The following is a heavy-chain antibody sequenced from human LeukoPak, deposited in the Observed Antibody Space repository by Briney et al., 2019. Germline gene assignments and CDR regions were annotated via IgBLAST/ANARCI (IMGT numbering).Heavy chain of an antibody. J-gene: IGHJ4*02. Sequence: GGTLRLSCAASGFTFSSYAMSWIRQAPGKGLEWVSTISGSGGSTYYADSVKGRFTISRDNSKNTLYLQMNSLRAEDTAVYYCAKAPPRGWLGRGWDYWGQGTLVTVSS. D-gene: IGHD6-19*01. CDR1: GFTFSSYA. CDR2: ISGSGGST. V-gene: IGHV3-23*01. CDR3: AKAPPRGWLGRGWDY.